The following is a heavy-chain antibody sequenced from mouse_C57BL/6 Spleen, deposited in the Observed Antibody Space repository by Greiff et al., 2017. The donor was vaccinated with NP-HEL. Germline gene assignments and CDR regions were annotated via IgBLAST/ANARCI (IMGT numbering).Heavy chain of an antibody. CDR1: GFTFSSYA. CDR2: ISDGGSYT. D-gene: IGHD3-2*02. Sequence: EVQRVESGGGLVKPGGSLKLSCAASGFTFSSYAMSWVRQTPEKRLEWVATISDGGSYTYYPDNVKGRFTISRDNAKNNLYLQMSHLKSEDTAMYYCARDETAQATDYFDYWGQGTTLTVSS. CDR3: ARDETAQATDYFDY. V-gene: IGHV5-4*01. J-gene: IGHJ2*01.